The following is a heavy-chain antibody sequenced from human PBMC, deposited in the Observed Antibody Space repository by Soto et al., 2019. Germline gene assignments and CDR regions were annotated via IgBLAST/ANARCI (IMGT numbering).Heavy chain of an antibody. CDR2: ISGRGGST. CDR1: GFTFSSYA. J-gene: IGHJ4*02. D-gene: IGHD2-2*01. Sequence: EVQLLESGGGLVQPGGSLRLSCAASGFTFSSYAMTWVRQAPGKGLEWVSGISGRGGSTYYEDSVKGRFTISRDNSKNTLYLQMNSLRDEDTATHFCAKDQEVVTGPGDFWGQGILVTVSS. V-gene: IGHV3-23*01. CDR3: AKDQEVVTGPGDF.